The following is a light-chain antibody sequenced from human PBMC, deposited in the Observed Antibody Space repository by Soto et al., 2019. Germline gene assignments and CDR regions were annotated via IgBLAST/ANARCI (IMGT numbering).Light chain of an antibody. CDR1: QSVTSSY. Sequence: EIVLTQSPNTLSLSPGERATLSCRASQSVTSSYLAWYQQKPGQPPRLLMYGASSRVTGIPDRFSGSGSGTDFTLTISRLEPEDFAVYYCQQYGTSPMYTFGQGNKLAIK. V-gene: IGKV3-20*01. J-gene: IGKJ2*01. CDR2: GAS. CDR3: QQYGTSPMYT.